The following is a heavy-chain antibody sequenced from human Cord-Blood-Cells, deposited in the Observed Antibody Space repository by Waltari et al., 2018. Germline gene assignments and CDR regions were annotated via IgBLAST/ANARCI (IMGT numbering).Heavy chain of an antibody. CDR2: ISSSSSYI. D-gene: IGHD1-20*01. CDR1: GFTFSSYS. J-gene: IGHJ4*02. CDR3: ASEINWDDAIDY. V-gene: IGHV3-21*01. Sequence: EVQLVESGGGLVKPGGSLRLSCAASGFTFSSYSMHWVRQAPGKGLEWGSSISSSSSYIYYADSVKGRFPISRDNAKNSLYLQMTSLRAEDTAVYYCASEINWDDAIDYWGQGTLVTVSS.